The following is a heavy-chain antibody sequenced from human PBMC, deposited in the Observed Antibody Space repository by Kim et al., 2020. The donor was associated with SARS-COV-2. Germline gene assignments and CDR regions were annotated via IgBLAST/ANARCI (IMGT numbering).Heavy chain of an antibody. CDR2: ISAYNGNT. D-gene: IGHD3-3*01. V-gene: IGHV1-18*01. CDR3: ARGYYDFWSGYIRPFDY. CDR1: GYTFTSYG. Sequence: ASVKVSCKASGYTFTSYGISWVRQAPGQGLEWMGWISAYNGNTNYAQKLQGRVTMTTDTSTSTAYMELRSLRSDDTAVYYCARGYYDFWSGYIRPFDYWGQGTLVTVSS. J-gene: IGHJ4*02.